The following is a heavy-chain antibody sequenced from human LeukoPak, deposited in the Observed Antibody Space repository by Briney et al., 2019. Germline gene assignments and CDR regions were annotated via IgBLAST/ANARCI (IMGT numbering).Heavy chain of an antibody. CDR1: GFTFSSYE. CDR3: ARDRATGYSSSWSPPHYYMDV. CDR2: ISSSGSTI. V-gene: IGHV3-48*03. Sequence: GGSLRLSCAASGFTFSSYEMNWVRHAPGKGLEWGSYISSSGSTIYYADSVKGRFTISRDNAKNSLYLQMNSLRAEDTAVYYCARDRATGYSSSWSPPHYYMDVWGKGTTVTVSS. J-gene: IGHJ6*03. D-gene: IGHD6-13*01.